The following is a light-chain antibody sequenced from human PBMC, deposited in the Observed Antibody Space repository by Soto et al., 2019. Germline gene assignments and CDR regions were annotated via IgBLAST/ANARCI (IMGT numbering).Light chain of an antibody. CDR2: GAS. CDR3: QQSYTTPPT. J-gene: IGKJ4*01. CDR1: QTISSW. Sequence: DIQMTQSPSTLSGSVGDRVTITCRASQTISSWLAWYQQKPGKAPNLLIYGASNLQSGVPSRFSGSGSGTEFTLTISSLQPEDFATYYCQQSYTTPPTFGGGTKVDIK. V-gene: IGKV1-39*01.